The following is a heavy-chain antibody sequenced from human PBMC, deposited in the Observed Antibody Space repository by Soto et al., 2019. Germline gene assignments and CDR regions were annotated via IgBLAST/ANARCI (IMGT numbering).Heavy chain of an antibody. CDR2: ISSDGRDT. V-gene: IGHV3-74*01. Sequence: GGSLRLSCAASGFTFNKYWMHWVRQAPGKGLVWVSRISSDGRDTIFAGSVRGRFSVSRDNAKNMLYLQMNSLTPDDTALYYCVRGWIPDQNLGYLQSWGRGTLVTVSS. CDR3: VRGWIPDQNLGYLQS. CDR1: GFTFNKYW. D-gene: IGHD5-12*01. J-gene: IGHJ4*02.